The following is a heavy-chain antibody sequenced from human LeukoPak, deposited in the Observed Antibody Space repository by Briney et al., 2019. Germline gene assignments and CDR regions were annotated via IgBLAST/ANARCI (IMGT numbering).Heavy chain of an antibody. V-gene: IGHV1-69*06. D-gene: IGHD2-2*01. CDR1: VGTFSSYA. Sequence: GSSVKVSCKASVGTFSSYAISWVRQPPGQGLEWMGRIIPILGTANYAQKFQGRVTITADKSTSTAYMELSSLRSEDTAVYYCARVEGGTAAPDYWGQGTLVTVSS. CDR2: IIPILGTA. CDR3: ARVEGGTAAPDY. J-gene: IGHJ4*02.